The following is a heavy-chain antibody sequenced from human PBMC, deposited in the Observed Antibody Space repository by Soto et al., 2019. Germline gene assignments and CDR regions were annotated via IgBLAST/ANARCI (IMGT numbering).Heavy chain of an antibody. Sequence: SVKVSCKASGGTFSSYAISWVRQAPGQGLEWMGGIIPIFGTANYAQKFQGRVTITADESTSTAYMELSSLRSEDTAVYYCARDAEPHDYGRGYFDYWGQGTLVTVSS. CDR3: ARDAEPHDYGRGYFDY. CDR1: GGTFSSYA. CDR2: IIPIFGTA. J-gene: IGHJ4*02. D-gene: IGHD4-17*01. V-gene: IGHV1-69*13.